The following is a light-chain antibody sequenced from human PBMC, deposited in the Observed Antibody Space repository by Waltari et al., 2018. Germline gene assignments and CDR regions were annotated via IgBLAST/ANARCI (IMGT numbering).Light chain of an antibody. CDR3: QKYSGGYT. J-gene: IGKJ2*01. V-gene: IGKV4-1*01. Sequence: DIVMTQSPDSLAVSLGERATINCKSSQSVFYSPNKKNYIAWYQQKPGQPPKLLIYWASTRDAGVPDRFSGSGSGTDFTLTSSSLQAEDVAVYFCQKYSGGYTFGQGTKLEIK. CDR1: QSVFYSPNKKNY. CDR2: WAS.